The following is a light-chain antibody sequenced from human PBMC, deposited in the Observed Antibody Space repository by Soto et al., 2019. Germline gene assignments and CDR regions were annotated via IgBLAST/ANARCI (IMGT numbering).Light chain of an antibody. Sequence: DIQVTQAPASLSASLGDRVTITCRASQHISRYLNWYHQKPGQAPKLLIHTTSTLQTGVPSRFSASGSGTEFTLTISSLQPEDFGTYYCQQTYTTPTWTFGHGTKVEMK. CDR1: QHISRY. CDR3: QQTYTTPTWT. CDR2: TTS. J-gene: IGKJ1*01. V-gene: IGKV1-39*01.